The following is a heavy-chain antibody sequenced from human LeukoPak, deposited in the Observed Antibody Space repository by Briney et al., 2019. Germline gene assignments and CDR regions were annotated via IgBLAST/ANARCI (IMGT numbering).Heavy chain of an antibody. CDR3: ARDRPGQLYGNYNY. CDR2: ISSSGSTI. CDR1: GFTFSSYE. Sequence: GGSLRLSCAASGFTFSSYEMNWVRQAPGKGLEWVSYISSSGSTIYYADSVKGRFTISRDNAKNSLYLQMNSLRAEDTAVYYCARDRPGQLYGNYNYWGQGTLVTVSS. V-gene: IGHV3-48*03. J-gene: IGHJ4*02. D-gene: IGHD4-11*01.